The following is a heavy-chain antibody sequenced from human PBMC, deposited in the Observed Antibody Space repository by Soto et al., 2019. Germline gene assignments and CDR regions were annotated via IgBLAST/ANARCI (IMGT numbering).Heavy chain of an antibody. CDR2: IYSGGST. CDR1: GFTVSSND. V-gene: IGHV3-53*04. CDR3: ARGGGLGQLDQLLLFDY. J-gene: IGHJ4*02. D-gene: IGHD2-2*01. Sequence: GGSLRLSCAASGFTVSSNDMSWVRQAPGKGLEWVSVIYSGGSTYYADSVKGRFTISRHNSKNTLYLQMNSLRAEDTAVYYCARGGGLGQLDQLLLFDYWGQGTLVTVSS.